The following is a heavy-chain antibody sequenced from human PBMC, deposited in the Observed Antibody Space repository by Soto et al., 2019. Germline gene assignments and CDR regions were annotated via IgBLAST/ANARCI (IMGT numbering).Heavy chain of an antibody. Sequence: GGSLRLSCAASGFTFSSYSMNWVRQAPGKGLEWVSSISSSSSYIYYADSVKGRFTISRDNAKNPLYLQMNSLRAEDTAVYYCARASSSGWTNWFDPWGQGTLVTVSS. D-gene: IGHD6-19*01. CDR2: ISSSSSYI. V-gene: IGHV3-21*01. J-gene: IGHJ5*02. CDR3: ARASSSGWTNWFDP. CDR1: GFTFSSYS.